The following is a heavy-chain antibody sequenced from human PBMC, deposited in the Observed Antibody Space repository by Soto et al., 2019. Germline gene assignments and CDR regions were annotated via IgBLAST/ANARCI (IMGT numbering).Heavy chain of an antibody. Sequence: GGSLRLSCAAFGFTFSSYAMSWVRQAPGKGLEWVSAISGSGGSTYYADSVKGQFTISRDNSKNTLYLQTNSLRAEDTAVYYCAKKLGYCSGGSCYFDYWGQGTLVTVSS. J-gene: IGHJ4*02. CDR3: AKKLGYCSGGSCYFDY. CDR1: GFTFSSYA. V-gene: IGHV3-23*01. D-gene: IGHD2-15*01. CDR2: ISGSGGST.